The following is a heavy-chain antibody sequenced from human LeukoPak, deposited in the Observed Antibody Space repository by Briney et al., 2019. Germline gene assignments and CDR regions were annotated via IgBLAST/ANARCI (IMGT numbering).Heavy chain of an antibody. CDR2: ISGNGGST. CDR3: AKGGRGYSYDAFDI. D-gene: IGHD5-18*01. Sequence: GGSLRLSCAASGFTFSKFAVTWVRQAPGRGLEWVSAISGNGGSTYYADSVKGRFNISRDNSKNTLYLQMNSLRAEDTAVYYCAKGGRGYSYDAFDIWGQGTMVTVSS. J-gene: IGHJ3*02. V-gene: IGHV3-23*01. CDR1: GFTFSKFA.